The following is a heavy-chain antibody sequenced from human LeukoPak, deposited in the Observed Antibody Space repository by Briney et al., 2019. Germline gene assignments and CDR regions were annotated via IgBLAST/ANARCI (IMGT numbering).Heavy chain of an antibody. D-gene: IGHD3-9*01. CDR3: ASIDILTGYDWFDP. J-gene: IGHJ5*02. Sequence: SETLSLTCTVSGGSISSDNYYWSWIRQPPGKGLEWIGYIYYSGSTNYNPSLKSRVTISVDTSKNQFSLKLSSVTAADTAVYYCASIDILTGYDWFDPWGQGTLVTVSS. V-gene: IGHV4-61*01. CDR2: IYYSGST. CDR1: GGSISSDNYY.